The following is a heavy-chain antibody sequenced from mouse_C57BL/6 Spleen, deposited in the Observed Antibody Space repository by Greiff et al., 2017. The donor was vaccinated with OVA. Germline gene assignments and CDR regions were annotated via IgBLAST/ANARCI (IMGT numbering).Heavy chain of an antibody. J-gene: IGHJ4*01. CDR1: GYTFTSYG. CDR2: IYPRSGNT. V-gene: IGHV1-81*01. CDR3: ARDWCYAMDY. Sequence: VQLQESGAELARPGASVKLSCKASGYTFTSYGISWVKQRTGQGLEWIGEIYPRSGNTYYNEKFKGKATLTADKSSSTAYMELRSLTSEDSAVYFCARDWCYAMDYWGQGTSVTVSS. D-gene: IGHD1-1*02.